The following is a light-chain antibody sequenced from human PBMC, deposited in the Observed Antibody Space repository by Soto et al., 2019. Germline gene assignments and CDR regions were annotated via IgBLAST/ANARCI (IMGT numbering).Light chain of an antibody. CDR2: GVS. Sequence: QSVLTQPRSVSGSPGQSVTISCTGTSSDVGGYNYVSWYQQLPGKAPKLIIYGVSERPSGVPDRFSGSKSGNTASLTISGLQGEDEADYYCCSYAGSYTGVFGGGTKLTVL. J-gene: IGLJ2*01. CDR3: CSYAGSYTGV. V-gene: IGLV2-11*01. CDR1: SSDVGGYNY.